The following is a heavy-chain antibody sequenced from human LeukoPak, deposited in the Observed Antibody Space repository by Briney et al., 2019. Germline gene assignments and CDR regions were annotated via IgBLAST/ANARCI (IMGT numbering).Heavy chain of an antibody. CDR3: ARDTIVGHDAFDI. V-gene: IGHV3-21*01. CDR1: GFTFSSYS. J-gene: IGHJ3*02. Sequence: PGGSLRLSCAASGFTFSSYSMNWVRQAPGKGLEWVSSISSSSGYIYYADSLKGRFTISRDNAKNSLYLQMNSLRAEDTAVYYCARDTIVGHDAFDIWGQGTMVTVSS. D-gene: IGHD1-26*01. CDR2: ISSSSGYI.